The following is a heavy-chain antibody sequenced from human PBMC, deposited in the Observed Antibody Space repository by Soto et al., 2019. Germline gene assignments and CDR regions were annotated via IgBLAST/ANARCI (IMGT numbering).Heavy chain of an antibody. D-gene: IGHD2-2*01. Sequence: ASVEVSCKASGYTFTSYDINWVRQATGQGLEWMGWMNPNSGNTGYAQKFQGRVTMTRNTSISTAYMELSSLRSEDTAVYYCARYAPYCSSTSCYHKGMDVWGQGTTITVSS. CDR1: GYTFTSYD. J-gene: IGHJ6*02. CDR3: ARYAPYCSSTSCYHKGMDV. V-gene: IGHV1-8*01. CDR2: MNPNSGNT.